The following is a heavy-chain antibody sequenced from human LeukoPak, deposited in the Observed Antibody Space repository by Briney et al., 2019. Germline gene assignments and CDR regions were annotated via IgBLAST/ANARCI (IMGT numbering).Heavy chain of an antibody. V-gene: IGHV3-11*01. CDR2: SSGSGSTI. CDR3: AKARLPTVTTLDAFDI. CDR1: GFNFRDYY. Sequence: GGSLRLSCAASGFNFRDYYMSWIRQAPGKGLEWVSYSSGSGSTIYYVDSVKGRFTISRDNAKNSLYLQMNSLRAEDMALYYCAKARLPTVTTLDAFDIWGQGTMVTVSS. J-gene: IGHJ3*02. D-gene: IGHD4-17*01.